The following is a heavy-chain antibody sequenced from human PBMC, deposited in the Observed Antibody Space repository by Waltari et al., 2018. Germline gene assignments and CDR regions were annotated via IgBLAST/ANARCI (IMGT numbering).Heavy chain of an antibody. CDR1: GGSFSGYY. CDR2: INRSGST. D-gene: IGHD3-3*02. J-gene: IGHJ5*02. Sequence: QVQLQQWGAGLLKPSETLSLTCAVYGGSFSGYYWSWIRQPPGKGLEWIGEINRSGSTNYNPSLKSRVTISVDTSKNQFSLKLSSVTAAETAVFYCARFSKSANWFDPWGQGTLVTVSS. CDR3: ARFSKSANWFDP. V-gene: IGHV4-34*01.